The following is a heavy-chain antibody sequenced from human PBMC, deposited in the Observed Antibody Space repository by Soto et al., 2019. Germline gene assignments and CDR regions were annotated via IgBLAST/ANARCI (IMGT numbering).Heavy chain of an antibody. V-gene: IGHV3-53*01. CDR1: GFTVSSNY. J-gene: IGHJ4*02. D-gene: IGHD3-3*01. CDR2: IYSGGST. Sequence: QAGGSLRLSCAASGFTVSSNYMSWVRQAPGKGLEWVSVIYSGGSTYYADSVKGRFTISRDNSKNTLYLQMNSLRAEDTAVYYCARSKYDFWSGYYFDYWGRGTLVTVSS. CDR3: ARSKYDFWSGYYFDY.